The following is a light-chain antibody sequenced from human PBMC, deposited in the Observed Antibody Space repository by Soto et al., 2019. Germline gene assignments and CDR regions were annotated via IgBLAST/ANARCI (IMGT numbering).Light chain of an antibody. CDR1: QSVSKY. CDR3: QQRSNWPQIT. J-gene: IGKJ4*01. Sequence: EIVLTQSPATLSLSPGERATLSCRASQSVSKYLAWYQQKPGQAPRLLIHDASNRATGIPARFSGSGSGTDFTLTNSSLEPEDFGVYYCQQRSNWPQITFGGGTKVEIK. CDR2: DAS. V-gene: IGKV3-11*01.